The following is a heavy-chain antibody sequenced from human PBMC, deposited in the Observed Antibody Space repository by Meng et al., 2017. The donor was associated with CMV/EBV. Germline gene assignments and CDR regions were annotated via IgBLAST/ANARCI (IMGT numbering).Heavy chain of an antibody. Sequence: SVKVSCKASGGTFSSYAISWVRQAPGQGLEWMGGIIPIFGTANYAQKFQGRVTITTDESTSTAYMKLSSLRSEDTAVYYCARGLPAADPDAFDIWGQGTMVTVSS. CDR1: GGTFSSYA. J-gene: IGHJ3*02. CDR3: ARGLPAADPDAFDI. CDR2: IIPIFGTA. V-gene: IGHV1-69*05. D-gene: IGHD2-2*01.